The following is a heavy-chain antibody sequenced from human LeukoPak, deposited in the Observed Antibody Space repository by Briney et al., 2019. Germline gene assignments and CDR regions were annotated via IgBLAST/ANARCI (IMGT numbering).Heavy chain of an antibody. V-gene: IGHV4-4*07. CDR3: VRDPSGVDYFDY. CDR1: GSSTTTTT. Sequence: SETLSLTCTALGSSTTTTTWGGSGQPAGRGLEWIGRVYTSGSTNYNPSLKSRVTISVDKSKNQFSLKLNSVTAPDTPLYYCVRDPSGVDYFDYWGQGTLVTVSS. CDR2: VYTSGST. J-gene: IGHJ4*02. D-gene: IGHD2-15*01.